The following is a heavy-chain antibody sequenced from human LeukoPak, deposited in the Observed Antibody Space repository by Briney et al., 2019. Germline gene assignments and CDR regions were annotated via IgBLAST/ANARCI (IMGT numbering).Heavy chain of an antibody. CDR2: IYYSGNT. CDR3: ARTQEAGYSSGRYDSYYCYYMDV. Sequence: PSETLSLTCTVSGVSISSSNSYWGWIRQPPGKGLEWIGSIYYSGNTYYNASLKSQVSISIDTSKNQFSLRLTSVTAADTAVYYCARTQEAGYSSGRYDSYYCYYMDVWGKGTTVTISS. CDR1: GVSISSSNSY. D-gene: IGHD6-19*01. J-gene: IGHJ6*03. V-gene: IGHV4-39*01.